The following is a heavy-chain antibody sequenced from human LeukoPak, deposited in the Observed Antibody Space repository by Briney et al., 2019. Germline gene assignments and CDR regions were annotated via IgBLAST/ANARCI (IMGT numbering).Heavy chain of an antibody. V-gene: IGHV1-2*02. CDR3: ARCVFEQWLVDAFDI. Sequence: ASVKVSCKASGYTFTGYYMHWVRQAPGQGLEWMGWINPNSGGTNYAQKFQGRVTMTRDTSISTAYMELSRLRSDDTAVYYCARCVFEQWLVDAFDIWGQGTIVTVSS. CDR1: GYTFTGYY. J-gene: IGHJ3*02. CDR2: INPNSGGT. D-gene: IGHD6-19*01.